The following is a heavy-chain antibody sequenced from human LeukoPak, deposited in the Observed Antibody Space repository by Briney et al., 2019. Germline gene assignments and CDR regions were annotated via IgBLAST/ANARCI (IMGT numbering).Heavy chain of an antibody. CDR3: ATLGSNYGMDV. J-gene: IGHJ6*04. CDR1: GFTFSSYS. V-gene: IGHV3-21*01. Sequence: PGGSLRLSCAASGFTFSSYSMNWVRQAPGKGLEWVSSISGSSSYIYYADSVKGRFTISRDNAKNSLYLQMNSLRAEDTAVYYCATLGSNYGMDVWGKGTTVTVSS. D-gene: IGHD7-27*01. CDR2: ISGSSSYI.